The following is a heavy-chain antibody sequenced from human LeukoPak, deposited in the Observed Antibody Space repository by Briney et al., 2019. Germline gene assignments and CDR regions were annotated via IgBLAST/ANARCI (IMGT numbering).Heavy chain of an antibody. CDR3: ARDYRSSSGLEFDY. D-gene: IGHD6-13*01. J-gene: IGHJ4*02. CDR2: IKLDVSEK. Sequence: PGGSLRLSCAASGFTFSNYWMTWVRQAPGRGLNGVAKIKLDVSEKYYVDSVKGRFTVSRDNAENSLYLQMNSLRAVDTAVYYCARDYRSSSGLEFDYWGQGTLVTVSS. CDR1: GFTFSNYW. V-gene: IGHV3-7*01.